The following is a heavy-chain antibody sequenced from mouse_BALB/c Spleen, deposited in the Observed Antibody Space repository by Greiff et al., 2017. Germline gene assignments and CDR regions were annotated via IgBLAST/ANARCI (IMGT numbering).Heavy chain of an antibody. D-gene: IGHD2-3*01. CDR1: GYAFTNYL. V-gene: IGHV1-54*01. Sequence: QVQLQQSGAELVRPGTSVKVSCKASGYAFTNYLIEWVKQRPGQGLEWIGVINPGSGGTNYNEKFKGKATLTADKSSSTAYMQLSSLTSDDSAVYFCARNDSPFAYWGQGTLVTVSA. CDR2: INPGSGGT. CDR3: ARNDSPFAY. J-gene: IGHJ3*01.